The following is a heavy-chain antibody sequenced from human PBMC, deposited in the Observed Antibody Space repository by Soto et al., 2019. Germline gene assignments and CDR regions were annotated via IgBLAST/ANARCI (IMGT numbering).Heavy chain of an antibody. Sequence: QLRLQESGSGLVKPSQTLSLTCAVSGGSISSVGYSWRWIRQPPGKGLEWIGYIYHSGSTYYNPSLKSRVAISVDRSTNQFSLKLSSVTAADTAVYYCARVPGLWGRGTLVTVSS. V-gene: IGHV4-30-2*01. CDR2: IYHSGST. J-gene: IGHJ2*01. CDR1: GGSISSVGYS. CDR3: ARVPGL.